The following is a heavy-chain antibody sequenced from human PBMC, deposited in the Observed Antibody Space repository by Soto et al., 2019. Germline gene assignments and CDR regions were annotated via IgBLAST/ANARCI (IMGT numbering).Heavy chain of an antibody. D-gene: IGHD3-10*01. J-gene: IGHJ4*02. Sequence: PSETLSLTCTVSGASVTSDKYHWGWSRQPPGRGLEWIGTFYYSGKTYHNPSLKSRVTMSIDASNNQFYLTLSSVAVADTAMYYCSLLNTRRPGDXSCQGTFVSVSX. CDR3: SLLNTRRPGDX. V-gene: IGHV4-39*01. CDR2: FYYSGKT. CDR1: GASVTSDKYH.